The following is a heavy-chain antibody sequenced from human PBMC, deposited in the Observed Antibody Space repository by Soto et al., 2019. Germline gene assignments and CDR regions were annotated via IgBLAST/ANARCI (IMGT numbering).Heavy chain of an antibody. CDR3: ARDNTMIGH. J-gene: IGHJ4*02. CDR2: IYGGGST. Sequence: VGSMIVSCAAAGVTVSSNYMSWVRQAAGQGLEWVSVIYGGGSTYYAGSVKGRYTISRDNSKNTLYLQMNCLRAEDTAVYYCARDNTMIGHWGQGT. V-gene: IGHV3-53*01. D-gene: IGHD3-22*01. CDR1: GVTVSSNY.